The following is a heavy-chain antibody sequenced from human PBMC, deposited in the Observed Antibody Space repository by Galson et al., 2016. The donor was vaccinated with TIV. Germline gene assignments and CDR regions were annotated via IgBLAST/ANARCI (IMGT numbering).Heavy chain of an antibody. J-gene: IGHJ6*02. V-gene: IGHV3-13*01. D-gene: IGHD1-7*01. Sequence: SLRLSCAASGFIFSKADMHWVRQVTGKGLEWVASAGLRDDTYYAESMRGRFTIFRVNAQNSVYLQMNSLRVEDAAMYYCAKGLQGTPGIDYNMDVWGQGTTVTVSS. CDR3: AKGLQGTPGIDYNMDV. CDR2: AGLRDDT. CDR1: GFIFSKAD.